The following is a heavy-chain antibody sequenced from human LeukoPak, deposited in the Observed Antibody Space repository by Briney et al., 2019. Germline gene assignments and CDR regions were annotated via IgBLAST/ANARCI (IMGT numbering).Heavy chain of an antibody. Sequence: ASVKVSCKASGYIFTAYYMHWVRQAPGQGLEWMGWINPKSGGTNYAQKFQDRVTMTRDASVRTAYMELSRLRSDDTAVYYCARANRWFGEIVFDYWGQGTLVTVSS. V-gene: IGHV1-2*02. D-gene: IGHD3-10*01. CDR2: INPKSGGT. CDR3: ARANRWFGEIVFDY. CDR1: GYIFTAYY. J-gene: IGHJ4*02.